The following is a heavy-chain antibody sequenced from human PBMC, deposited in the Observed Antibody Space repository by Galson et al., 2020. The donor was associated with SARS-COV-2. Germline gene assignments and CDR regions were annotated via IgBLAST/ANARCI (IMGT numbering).Heavy chain of an antibody. CDR3: AREVRPLRGTSYYYMDV. D-gene: IGHD1-7*01. J-gene: IGHJ6*03. CDR2: TFIDGRT. Sequence: GGSLRLSCAASGLTVSHNYFNWVRQAPGEGLEWVSVTFIDGRTFYTDAVKGRFTVSRDNSKNMVYLQMNSLRVDDTAVYFCAREVRPLRGTSYYYMDVWGKGTTVIVSS. CDR1: GLTVSHNY. V-gene: IGHV3-53*01.